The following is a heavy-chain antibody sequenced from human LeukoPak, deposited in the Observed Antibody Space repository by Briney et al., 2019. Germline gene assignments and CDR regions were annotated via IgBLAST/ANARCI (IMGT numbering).Heavy chain of an antibody. CDR3: ARDGRGMDY. CDR1: GGSFSGYY. D-gene: IGHD3-16*01. V-gene: IGHV4-34*01. CDR2: INHSGST. Sequence: PSETLSLTCAVYGGSFSGYYWSWIRQPPGKGLEWIGEINHSGSTNYNPSLKSRVTISVDTSKNQFSLKLNSVTAADTAVYYCARDGRGMDYWGQGTLVTVSS. J-gene: IGHJ4*02.